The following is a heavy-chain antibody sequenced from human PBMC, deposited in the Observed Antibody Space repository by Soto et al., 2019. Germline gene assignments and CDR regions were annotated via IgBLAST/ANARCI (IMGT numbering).Heavy chain of an antibody. V-gene: IGHV3-30*18. CDR1: GFTFSSYG. Sequence: GGSLRLSCAASGFTFSSYGMHWVRQAPGKGLGWVAVISYDGSNKYYADSVKGRFTISRDNSKNTLYLQMNSLRAEDTAVYYCAKDITIFGGYFDYWGQGTLVTVSS. CDR3: AKDITIFGGYFDY. J-gene: IGHJ4*02. D-gene: IGHD3-3*01. CDR2: ISYDGSNK.